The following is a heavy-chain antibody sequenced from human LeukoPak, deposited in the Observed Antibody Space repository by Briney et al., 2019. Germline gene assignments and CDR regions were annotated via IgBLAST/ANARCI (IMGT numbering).Heavy chain of an antibody. CDR1: GGSISSYY. D-gene: IGHD6-13*01. CDR2: IYYSGST. CDR3: ASIAAAGVYYVDY. Sequence: SETLSLTCTVSGGSISSYYWSWIRQPPGKGLEWIGYIYYSGSTNYNPSLKSRVTISVDTSKNQFSLKLSSVTAADTAVYYCASIAAAGVYYVDYWGQGTLVTVSS. V-gene: IGHV4-59*08. J-gene: IGHJ4*02.